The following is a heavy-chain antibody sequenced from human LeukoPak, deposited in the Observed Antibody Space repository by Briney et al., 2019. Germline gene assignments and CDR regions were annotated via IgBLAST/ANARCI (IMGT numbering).Heavy chain of an antibody. D-gene: IGHD6-19*01. CDR3: ARLQWLVPFVDY. CDR1: GFTFSSYA. CDR2: ISGSGGST. J-gene: IGHJ4*02. V-gene: IGHV3-23*01. Sequence: GGSLRLSCAASGFTFSSYAMSWVRQAPGRGLEWVSAISGSGGSTYYADSVKGRFTISRDNSKNTLYLQMNSLRAEDTVVYYCARLQWLVPFVDYWSGGTLVTVSS.